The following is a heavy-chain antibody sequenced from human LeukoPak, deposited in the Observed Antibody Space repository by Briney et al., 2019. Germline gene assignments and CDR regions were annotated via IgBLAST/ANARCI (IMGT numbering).Heavy chain of an antibody. D-gene: IGHD3-10*01. V-gene: IGHV3-23*01. J-gene: IGHJ4*02. CDR3: AKGQITMVRGGTFDY. Sequence: GGSLRLSCAASGVTFSSYGMSWVRQAPGKGLEWVSAISGSGGSTYYADSVKGRFTISRDNSKNTLYLQMNSLRAEDTAVYYCAKGQITMVRGGTFDYWGQGTLVTVSS. CDR2: ISGSGGST. CDR1: GVTFSSYG.